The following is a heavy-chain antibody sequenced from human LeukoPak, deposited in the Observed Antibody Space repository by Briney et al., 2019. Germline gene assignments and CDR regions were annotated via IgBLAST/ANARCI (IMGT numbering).Heavy chain of an antibody. J-gene: IGHJ4*02. CDR1: GGSISSGSYY. V-gene: IGHV4-61*02. Sequence: SETLSLTCTVSGGSISSGSYYWSWIRQPAGKGLEWIGRIYTSGSTNYNPSLKSRVTISVDTSKNQFSLKLSSVTAADTAVYYCARASSGSSSWYFDYWGQGTLVTVSS. D-gene: IGHD6-13*01. CDR3: ARASSGSSSWYFDY. CDR2: IYTSGST.